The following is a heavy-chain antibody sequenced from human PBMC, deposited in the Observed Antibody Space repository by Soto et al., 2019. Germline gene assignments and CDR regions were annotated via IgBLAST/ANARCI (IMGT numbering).Heavy chain of an antibody. CDR1: GFTFSNFG. V-gene: IGHV3-30*18. J-gene: IGHJ6*03. CDR3: AKVYGDYNDDYYHIDV. CDR2: ISYYGGDE. D-gene: IGHD4-17*01. Sequence: QVQLVESGGGVVQPGRSLRLSCAASGFTFSNFGMHWVRRAPGKGLEWVAFISYYGGDEFYADSVKGRVTISRDNSKNTLYLQMNGLRTEDTAVYFCAKVYGDYNDDYYHIDVCRKGTTVTVSS.